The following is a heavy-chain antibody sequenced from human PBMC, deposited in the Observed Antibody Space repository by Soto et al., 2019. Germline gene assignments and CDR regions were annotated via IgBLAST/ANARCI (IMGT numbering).Heavy chain of an antibody. D-gene: IGHD3-16*01. CDR2: IKQDGSEK. J-gene: IGHJ2*01. V-gene: IGHV3-7*01. Sequence: EVQLVESGGGLVQPGGSLRLSCAASGFTFSSYWMSWVRQAPGKGLEWVANIKQDGSEKYYVDSVKGRFTISRDNAKNSLYLQMNSLRAEDTAVYYCARDPGGNGYWYFDLWGRGTLVTVSS. CDR1: GFTFSSYW. CDR3: ARDPGGNGYWYFDL.